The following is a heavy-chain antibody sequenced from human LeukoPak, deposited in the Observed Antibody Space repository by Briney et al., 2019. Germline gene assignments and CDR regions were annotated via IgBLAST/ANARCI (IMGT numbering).Heavy chain of an antibody. CDR3: ARLAPYSNYPEY. CDR2: IYPGDSDT. D-gene: IGHD4-11*01. J-gene: IGHJ4*02. CDR1: GYSFTSYW. V-gene: IGHV5-51*01. Sequence: KPGESLKISCNGSGYSFTSYWIGWVRQMPGKGLEWMGSIYPGDSDTRYSPSFQGQVTISADKYNSTAYLQWSSLKASDTAMYYCARLAPYSNYPEYWGQGTLVTVSS.